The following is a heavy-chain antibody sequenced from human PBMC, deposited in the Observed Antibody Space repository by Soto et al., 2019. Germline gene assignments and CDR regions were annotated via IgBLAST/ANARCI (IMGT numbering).Heavy chain of an antibody. CDR3: AREASVAALNWFDT. V-gene: IGHV3-30-3*01. Sequence: XGSLRLSCAAAGFTFSQYALNWVRQAPGKGLEWVAVILYDGTIEHYADSVKGRFTVSRGNSKNTVYLQMDSLTPEDTGVYYCAREASVAALNWFDTWGQGTLVTVS. CDR2: ILYDGTIE. J-gene: IGHJ5*02. CDR1: GFTFSQYA. D-gene: IGHD6-6*01.